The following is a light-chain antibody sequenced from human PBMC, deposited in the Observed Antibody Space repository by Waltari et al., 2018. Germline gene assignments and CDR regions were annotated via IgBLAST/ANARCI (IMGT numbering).Light chain of an antibody. V-gene: IGKV1-39*01. J-gene: IGKJ4*01. CDR3: QQTSRTPLT. CDR1: QTVYQY. Sequence: SVSAVPGQQVPISCRASQTVYQYLNWYQQRQGQVPRLLIYTASTLQSGVPSRFSGSGSGTDFTLTITGLKPEDVGIYYCQQTSRTPLTFGGGTKVELK. CDR2: TAS.